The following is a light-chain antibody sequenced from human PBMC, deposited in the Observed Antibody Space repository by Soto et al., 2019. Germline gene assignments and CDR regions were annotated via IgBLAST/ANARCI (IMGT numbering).Light chain of an antibody. J-gene: IGKJ2*01. CDR2: QAS. CDR1: HSISVW. CDR3: QQYYTSSYT. Sequence: DIQMTQSPSTLSSSVGDRVTITCRASHSISVWLAWYQQKPGKAPKLLIYQASTIESGVPSRFSGSGSGTVFTLTISSLQPDDFAVYYCQQYYTSSYTFGKGTKVEIK. V-gene: IGKV1-5*03.